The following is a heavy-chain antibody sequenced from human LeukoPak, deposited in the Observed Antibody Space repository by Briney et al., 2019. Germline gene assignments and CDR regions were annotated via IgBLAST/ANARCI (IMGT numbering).Heavy chain of an antibody. Sequence: PGRSLRLSCAASGFTFSSYAMNWVRQAPGKGLEWVAVISHDGSNKYYADSVKGRFTISRDNSKNTLYLQMNSLRAEDTAVYYCAKEGFTYGSGSYGQWGQGTLVTVSS. D-gene: IGHD3-10*01. CDR2: ISHDGSNK. V-gene: IGHV3-30*04. J-gene: IGHJ4*02. CDR1: GFTFSSYA. CDR3: AKEGFTYGSGSYGQ.